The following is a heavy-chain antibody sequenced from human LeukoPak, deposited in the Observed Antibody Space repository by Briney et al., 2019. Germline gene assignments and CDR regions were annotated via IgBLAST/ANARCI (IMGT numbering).Heavy chain of an antibody. CDR3: AKDYEGGHLVYFDY. V-gene: IGHV3-23*01. CDR1: GFSFYSYA. Sequence: PGGSLRLSCAASGFSFYSYAMTWVRQAPGKGLEWVSAISRSGGSTYYADSVKDRFTISRDNSESTLYLQMNSLRAEDTAVYYCAKDYEGGHLVYFDYWGQGTLVTVSS. J-gene: IGHJ4*02. CDR2: ISRSGGST. D-gene: IGHD3-16*01.